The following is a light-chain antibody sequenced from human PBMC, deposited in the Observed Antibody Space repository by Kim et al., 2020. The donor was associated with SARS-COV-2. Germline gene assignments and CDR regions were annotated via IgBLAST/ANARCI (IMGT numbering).Light chain of an antibody. V-gene: IGKV3-20*01. Sequence: EVVLTQSPGTLSLSPGERATLSCRASQSVSRNYLAWYQQKPGQTPRLLIYDASNRATGIPDRFSGSGSGTDFTLTISRLEPEDFAVYYCQQYFDSPWAFGRGTKVDIK. CDR2: DAS. CDR1: QSVSRNY. CDR3: QQYFDSPWA. J-gene: IGKJ1*01.